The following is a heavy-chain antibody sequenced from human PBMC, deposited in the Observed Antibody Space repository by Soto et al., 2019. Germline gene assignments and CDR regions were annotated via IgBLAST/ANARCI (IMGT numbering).Heavy chain of an antibody. CDR1: GYTFTSFY. D-gene: IGHD6-13*01. CDR3: AIGGSAAGTNLPVKAFDY. J-gene: IGHJ4*02. V-gene: IGHV1-69*13. CDR2: IIPIFGTA. Sequence: SVKVSCKASGYTFTSFYMHWVRQAPGQGLEWMGGIIPIFGTANYAQKIKSRVTITADESTSTANMELSSLGSEDTDIYYCAIGGSAAGTNLPVKAFDYWGQETLVTVSS.